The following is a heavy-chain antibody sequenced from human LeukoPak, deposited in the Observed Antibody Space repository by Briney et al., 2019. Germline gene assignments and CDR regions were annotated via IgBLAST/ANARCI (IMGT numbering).Heavy chain of an antibody. J-gene: IGHJ4*02. CDR1: GFTFSSYG. CDR3: AGGVYTGGWYSSPDS. V-gene: IGHV3-30*02. Sequence: PGGSLRLSCAASGFTFSSYGMHWVRQAPGKGLEWVAFIRYDGSNKYYADSVKGRFTISRDNSKNTLYLQMNSLRAEDTAVYYCAGGVYTGGWYSSPDSWGQGTLVTVSS. D-gene: IGHD6-19*01. CDR2: IRYDGSNK.